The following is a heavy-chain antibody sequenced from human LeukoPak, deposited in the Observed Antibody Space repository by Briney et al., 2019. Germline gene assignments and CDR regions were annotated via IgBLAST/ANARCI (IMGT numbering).Heavy chain of an antibody. D-gene: IGHD4-17*01. V-gene: IGHV3-53*01. CDR2: IYSGGST. Sequence: GGSLRLSCAASGFTVSSNYMSWVRQAPGKGLEWVSVIYSGGSTYYADSVKGRFTISRDNSKNTLYLQMNSLRAEDTAVYYCARVVSGGDYVYGDAFDIWGQGTMVTVSS. CDR3: ARVVSGGDYVYGDAFDI. CDR1: GFTVSSNY. J-gene: IGHJ3*02.